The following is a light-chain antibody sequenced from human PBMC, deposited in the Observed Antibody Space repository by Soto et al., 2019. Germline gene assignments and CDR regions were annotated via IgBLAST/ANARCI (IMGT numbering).Light chain of an antibody. CDR2: ASS. Sequence: DIQMTQSPSTLSASLGDRVTITCRASQTINAWLAWYQHKPGKAPKLLIYASSTLQSGVPSRLSGSGSGTDFTLTISSLQPEDFATYFCQQLNSYPLTFGQGTKVDIK. J-gene: IGKJ1*01. CDR1: QTINAW. V-gene: IGKV1-5*01. CDR3: QQLNSYPLT.